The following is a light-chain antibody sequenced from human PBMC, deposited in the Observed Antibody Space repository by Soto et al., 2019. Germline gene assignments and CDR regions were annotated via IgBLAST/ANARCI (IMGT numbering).Light chain of an antibody. CDR2: AAS. Sequence: DIQMTQSPSSVSASVGDRVTISCRASRGITSWLVWYQQKPGKAPKLLIYAASSLQSGVPSRFSGSGSGTDFSLTISSLQPEDFATYYCQQTDSFPYTFGRGTKVDI. V-gene: IGKV1-12*01. CDR1: RGITSW. J-gene: IGKJ2*01. CDR3: QQTDSFPYT.